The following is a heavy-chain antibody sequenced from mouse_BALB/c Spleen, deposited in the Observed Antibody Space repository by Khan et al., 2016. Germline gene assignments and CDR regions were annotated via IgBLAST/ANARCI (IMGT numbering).Heavy chain of an antibody. V-gene: IGHV9-3*02. CDR3: ARWVYDYAWFAY. CDR2: IDTNTGEP. CDR1: GYSFTNYG. Sequence: QIQLVQSGPELKKPGETVKISCKAAGYSFTNYGMNWVKQAPGKGLKWMGWIDTNTGEPTYAEEFKGRFAFSLETSAITAYLQINNLKNDDTATYCCARWVYDYAWFAYWGQGTLVTVSA. J-gene: IGHJ3*01. D-gene: IGHD2-4*01.